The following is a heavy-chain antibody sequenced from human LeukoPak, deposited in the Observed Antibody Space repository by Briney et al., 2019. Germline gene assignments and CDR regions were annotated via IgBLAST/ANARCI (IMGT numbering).Heavy chain of an antibody. J-gene: IGHJ6*03. V-gene: IGHV4-38-2*02. D-gene: IGHD2-15*01. CDR3: ARGVVVVAGYYYYYMDV. CDR2: IYHSGST. CDR1: GYSISSGYY. Sequence: SETLSLTCTVSGYSISSGYYWGWIRQPPGKGLEWIGSIYHSGSTYYNPSLKSRVTISVDTSKNQFSLKLSSVTAADTAVYYCARGVVVVAGYYYYYMDVWGKGTTVTVSS.